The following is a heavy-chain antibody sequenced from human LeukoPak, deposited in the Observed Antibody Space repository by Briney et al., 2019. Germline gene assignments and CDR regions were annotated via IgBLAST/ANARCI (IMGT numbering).Heavy chain of an antibody. CDR3: ARGLMVRGVLFDY. CDR1: GFTVSSNY. J-gene: IGHJ4*02. Sequence: GGSLRLSCAASGFTVSSNYMSWVRQAPGKGLEWVSVIYSGGSTYYADSVKGRFTISRDNSKNTLYLQMNSLRAEGTAVYYCARGLMVRGVLFDYWGQGTLVTVSS. D-gene: IGHD3-10*01. V-gene: IGHV3-53*01. CDR2: IYSGGST.